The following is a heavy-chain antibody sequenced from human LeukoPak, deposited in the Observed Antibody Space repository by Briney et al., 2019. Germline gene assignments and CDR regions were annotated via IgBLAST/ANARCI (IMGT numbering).Heavy chain of an antibody. CDR3: ARNAADCTTSACYDS. Sequence: GGSLKLSCEPSGFTFGNYAMTWARQAPGKGLRWVSVVAGNGDTTYYADSLKGRFTISRDNSRNTLYLQMNSLRAEDTAVYHCARNAADCTTSACYDSWGQGTLVTVSS. CDR2: VAGNGDTT. V-gene: IGHV3-23*01. D-gene: IGHD2-8*01. CDR1: GFTFGNYA. J-gene: IGHJ4*02.